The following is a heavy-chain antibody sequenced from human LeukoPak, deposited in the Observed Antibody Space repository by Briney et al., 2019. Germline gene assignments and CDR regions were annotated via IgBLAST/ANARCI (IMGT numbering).Heavy chain of an antibody. J-gene: IGHJ4*02. CDR2: IKQDGSEK. CDR3: ARDDTVTTRVGFID. V-gene: IGHV3-7*01. Sequence: SVGSLRLFCAASGFTFSSYWMSWVRQAPGKGLEWVANIKQDGSEKYYVDSVKGRFTISRDNTKNSLYLQMNSLRAEDTAVYYCARDDTVTTRVGFIDWGQGTLVTVSS. D-gene: IGHD4-17*01. CDR1: GFTFSSYW.